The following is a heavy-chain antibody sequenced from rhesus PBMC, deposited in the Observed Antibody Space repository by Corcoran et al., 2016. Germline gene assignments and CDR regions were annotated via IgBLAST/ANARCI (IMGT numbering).Heavy chain of an antibody. J-gene: IGHJ3*01. V-gene: IGHV4-106*01. CDR1: GGSISDDYY. CDR2: IYGSGGGT. Sequence: QVQLQESGPGLVKPSETLSLTCAVSGGSISDDYYWSWIRQPPGKGLEWIRYIYGSGGGTNFNPSLKIRVTISIDTSKNQFSLKLSSVTAADTAVYYCARSDQYCTSTTCYAAGGDAFDFWGQGLRVTVSS. D-gene: IGHD2-2*01. CDR3: ARSDQYCTSTTCYAAGGDAFDF.